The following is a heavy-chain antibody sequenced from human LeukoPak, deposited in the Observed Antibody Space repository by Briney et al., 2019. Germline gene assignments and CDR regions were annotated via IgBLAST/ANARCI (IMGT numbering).Heavy chain of an antibody. Sequence: GSLRLSCAASGFTFDDYGVSWVRQAPGKGLEWVSGINWNGGSTGYADSVKGRFTISRDNAKNSLYLQMNSLRAEDTALYYCASSQKGMWTSCFIWGQGTMVTVSS. D-gene: IGHD2-2*01. CDR2: INWNGGST. V-gene: IGHV3-20*04. J-gene: IGHJ3*02. CDR3: ASSQKGMWTSCFI. CDR1: GFTFDDYG.